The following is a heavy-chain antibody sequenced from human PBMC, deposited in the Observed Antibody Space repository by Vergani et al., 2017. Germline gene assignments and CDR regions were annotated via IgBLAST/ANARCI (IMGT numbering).Heavy chain of an antibody. J-gene: IGHJ6*02. CDR2: VDPEDGET. V-gene: IGHV1-69-2*01. D-gene: IGHD4-17*01. Sequence: EVQLVQSGAEVKKPGATMKISCKVSGYTFTDQYKHWVKQGPGKGLEWMGLVDPEDGETISAEKLKGRVTIAADTSTDPANLELRSLRSEETAVYYCETPQTVTTGGMEVWGQGTTVIVSS. CDR1: GYTFTDQY. CDR3: ETPQTVTTGGMEV.